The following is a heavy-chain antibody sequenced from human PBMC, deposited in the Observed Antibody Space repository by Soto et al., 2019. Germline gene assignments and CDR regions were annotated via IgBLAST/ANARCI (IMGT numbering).Heavy chain of an antibody. J-gene: IGHJ6*02. D-gene: IGHD3-10*01. CDR3: ARGYYYGSGRPTPGGMDV. CDR1: GYTFTNYD. Sequence: QVHLVQSGAEVKKPGASVKVSCKASGYTFTNYDINLVRQAPGQGLEWMGWISTYPGNTNYAHKLQGRVTMTTDTSTITAYMELRSRRSDDTAVHYCARGYYYGSGRPTPGGMDVWGQGTTATVSS. V-gene: IGHV1-18*01. CDR2: ISTYPGNT.